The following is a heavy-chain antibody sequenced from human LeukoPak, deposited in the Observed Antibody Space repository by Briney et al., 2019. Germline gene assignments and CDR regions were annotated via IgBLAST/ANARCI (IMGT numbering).Heavy chain of an antibody. CDR2: IYHSGST. CDR3: ARGPPNYYDSSGYWYFDL. Sequence: PSETLSLTCTVSGYSISSGYYWGWIRQPPGKGLEWIGSIYHSGSTYYNPSLKSRVTISLDTSKNQFSLKLSSVTAADTAVYYCARGPPNYYDSSGYWYFDLWGRGTLITVSS. J-gene: IGHJ2*01. CDR1: GYSISSGYY. V-gene: IGHV4-38-2*02. D-gene: IGHD3-22*01.